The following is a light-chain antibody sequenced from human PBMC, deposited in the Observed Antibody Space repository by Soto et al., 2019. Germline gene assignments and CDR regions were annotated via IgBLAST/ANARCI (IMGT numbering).Light chain of an antibody. CDR1: QSVSSN. J-gene: IGKJ5*01. CDR2: DAS. CDR3: QQYHNWPIT. V-gene: IGKV3-15*01. Sequence: EIVLTQSPDTQAVSPGESAPLSCRASQSVSSNLAWHQQKPGQAPRILMYDASTRATGISARFSGSGSGTEFTLTISSLQSEDFAVYYCQQYHNWPITFGQGTRLEIK.